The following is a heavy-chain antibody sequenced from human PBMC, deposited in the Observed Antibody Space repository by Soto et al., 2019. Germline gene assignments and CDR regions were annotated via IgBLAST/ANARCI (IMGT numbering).Heavy chain of an antibody. CDR1: GYTFTGYY. CDR3: ARDHSSSYAKGYYYYGMDV. Sequence: QVQLVQSGAEVKKPGASVKVSCKASGYTFTGYYMHWVRQAPGQGLEWMGWINPNSGGTNYAQKFRGWVTMTRDTSISTAYMELSRLRSDDTAVYYCARDHSSSYAKGYYYYGMDVWGQGTTVTVSS. D-gene: IGHD6-6*01. V-gene: IGHV1-2*04. CDR2: INPNSGGT. J-gene: IGHJ6*02.